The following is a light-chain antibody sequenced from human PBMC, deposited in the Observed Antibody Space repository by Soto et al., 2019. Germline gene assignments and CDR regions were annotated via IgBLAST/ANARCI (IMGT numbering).Light chain of an antibody. Sequence: EIVMTHSPATLSLSPGERATLSCRASQSVSSSYLSWYQQKPGQAPRLLIYGASTRATGIPARFSGSGSGTDFTLTISSLQPEDFAVYYCQQDYNLPGTFGQGTKV. J-gene: IGKJ1*01. V-gene: IGKV3D-7*01. CDR3: QQDYNLPGT. CDR2: GAS. CDR1: QSVSSSY.